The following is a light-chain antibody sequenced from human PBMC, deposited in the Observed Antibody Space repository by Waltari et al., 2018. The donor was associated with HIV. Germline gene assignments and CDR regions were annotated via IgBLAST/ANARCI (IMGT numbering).Light chain of an antibody. CDR2: RNN. J-gene: IGLJ2*01. CDR3: ATWDDSLSVVV. Sequence: QSVLTQPPSASGPPGQRVTISCSGSSPNIGSNYVYWYQQLPGTAPKLLIYRNNQRPSGVPDRFSGSKSGTSASLAISGLRSEDEADYYCATWDDSLSVVVFGGGTKLTVL. CDR1: SPNIGSNY. V-gene: IGLV1-47*01.